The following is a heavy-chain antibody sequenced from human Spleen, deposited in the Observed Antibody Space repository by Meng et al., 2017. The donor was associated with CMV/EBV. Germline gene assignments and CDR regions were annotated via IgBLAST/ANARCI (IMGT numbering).Heavy chain of an antibody. J-gene: IGHJ4*02. CDR1: GGSFSNYF. CDR2: INHSGSA. CDR3: ARGRGGYGGY. Sequence: SLTCAVYGGSFSNYFWSWIRQPPGKGLEWIGEINHSGSANYNPSLKSRVTISVDTSKNQFSLKVTSVTAADTAVYYCARGRGGYGGYWGQGTLVTVSS. D-gene: IGHD3-16*01. V-gene: IGHV4-34*01.